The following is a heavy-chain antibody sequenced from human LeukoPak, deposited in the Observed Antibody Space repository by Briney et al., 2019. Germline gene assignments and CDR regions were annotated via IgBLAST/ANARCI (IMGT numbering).Heavy chain of an antibody. Sequence: SETLSLTCAVYGGSFSGYYWSWIRQPAGKGLEWIGRIYTSGSTNYNPSLKSRVTISVDTSKNQFSLKLSSVTAADTAVYYCARDTKVVLAAMSVSSYYYYYYMDVWGKGTTVTISS. CDR1: GGSFSGYY. CDR3: ARDTKVVLAAMSVSSYYYYYYMDV. D-gene: IGHD2-2*01. CDR2: IYTSGST. V-gene: IGHV4-4*07. J-gene: IGHJ6*03.